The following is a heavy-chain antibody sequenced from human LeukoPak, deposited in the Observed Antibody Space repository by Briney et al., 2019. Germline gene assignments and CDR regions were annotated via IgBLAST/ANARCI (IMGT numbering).Heavy chain of an antibody. Sequence: GGSLRLSCTTSGFTFSNYAMSWVRQAPGKGLEWVSTMSGSTGSTYYAESVKGRFTISRDNAKNSLYLQMNSLRAEDTAVYYCAELGITMIGGVWGKGTTVTISS. CDR1: GFTFSNYA. D-gene: IGHD3-10*02. V-gene: IGHV3-23*01. CDR2: MSGSTGST. J-gene: IGHJ6*04. CDR3: AELGITMIGGV.